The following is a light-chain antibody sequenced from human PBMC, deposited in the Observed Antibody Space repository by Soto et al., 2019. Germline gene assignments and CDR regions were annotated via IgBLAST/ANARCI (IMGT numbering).Light chain of an antibody. Sequence: EIVLTQSPGTLSLSPGERAALSCRASQSVASSSIAWYQQKPGQAPRLLIYGASTRATGIPARFSGSGSGTEFTLTISSLQSEDYAVYYCHQYNNWPPWTFGQGTKVDIK. V-gene: IGKV3-15*01. J-gene: IGKJ1*01. CDR2: GAS. CDR1: QSVASS. CDR3: HQYNNWPPWT.